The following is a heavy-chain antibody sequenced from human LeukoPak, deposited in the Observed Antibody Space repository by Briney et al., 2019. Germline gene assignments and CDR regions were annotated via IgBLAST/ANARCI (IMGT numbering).Heavy chain of an antibody. CDR2: ISGSGGST. CDR3: AKEYSSSWYGAWDY. J-gene: IGHJ4*02. Sequence: GGSLRLSCAASGFTFSSYAMSWVRQAPGTGLEGVSAISGSGGSTYYADSVNGRFTISRDNSKNTLYLQMNSLRAEDTAVYYCAKEYSSSWYGAWDYWDQGTLVTVSS. CDR1: GFTFSSYA. V-gene: IGHV3-23*01. D-gene: IGHD6-13*01.